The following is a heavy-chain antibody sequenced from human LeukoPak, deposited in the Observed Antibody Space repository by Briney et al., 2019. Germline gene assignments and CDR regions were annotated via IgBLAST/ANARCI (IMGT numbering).Heavy chain of an antibody. J-gene: IGHJ6*02. V-gene: IGHV4-34*01. CDR3: ARGADFYYYGMDV. CDR2: VNHSGST. CDR1: GGSFSGYY. Sequence: SETLSLTCAVSGGSFSGYYWSWIRQPPGKGVEWIGEVNHSGSTNYNPSLKSRVTISVDTSKNRFSLKLSSVTAADTAVYYCARGADFYYYGMDVWGQGTTVTVSS.